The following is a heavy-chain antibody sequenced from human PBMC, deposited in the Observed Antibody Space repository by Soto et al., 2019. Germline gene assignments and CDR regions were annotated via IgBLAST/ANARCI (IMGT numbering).Heavy chain of an antibody. CDR2: IDTYGGAT. J-gene: IGHJ3*02. CDR1: GFTFSSYW. D-gene: IGHD6-19*01. CDR3: ARVVKSRGWDNDVFDI. Sequence: GGSLRLSCAASGFTFSSYWMHWVRQAPGKGLVWVSRIDTYGGATRYADSVKGRFTISRDNAKNTMFLHMDSLRAEDTAVYYCARVVKSRGWDNDVFDIWGQATMVTV. V-gene: IGHV3-74*01.